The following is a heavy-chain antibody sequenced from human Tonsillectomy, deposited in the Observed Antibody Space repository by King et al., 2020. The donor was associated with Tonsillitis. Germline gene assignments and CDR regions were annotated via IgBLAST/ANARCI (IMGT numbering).Heavy chain of an antibody. Sequence: VQLVQSGGGLVEPGGSLRLSCVASGFTLRDYYMSWIRQAPGKGLEWVSSSTRRGTSKYYADSVEGRFTISRDNAKNSLFLQMKSLRAEDTAVYYCATYYMDVWGKGTTVTVSS. CDR2: STRRGTSK. J-gene: IGHJ6*03. CDR1: GFTLRDYY. V-gene: IGHV3-11*01. CDR3: ATYYMDV.